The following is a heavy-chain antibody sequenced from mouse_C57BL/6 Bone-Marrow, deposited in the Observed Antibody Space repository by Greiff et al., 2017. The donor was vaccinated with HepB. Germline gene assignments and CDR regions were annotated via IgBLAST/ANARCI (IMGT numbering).Heavy chain of an antibody. CDR3: ARFLRAMDY. V-gene: IGHV1-76*01. Sequence: VQLQQSGAELVRPGASVKLSCKASGYTFTDYYINWVKQRPGQGLEWIARIYPGSGNTYYNEKFKGKATLTAEKSSSTAYMQLSSLTSEDSAVYFCARFLRAMDYWGQGTSVTVSS. CDR2: IYPGSGNT. CDR1: GYTFTDYY. D-gene: IGHD1-1*01. J-gene: IGHJ4*01.